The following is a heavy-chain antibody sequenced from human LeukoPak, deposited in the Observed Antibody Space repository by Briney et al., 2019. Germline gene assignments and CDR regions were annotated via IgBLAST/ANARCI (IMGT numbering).Heavy chain of an antibody. Sequence: GGSLRLSCAASGFTFSSYGMHWVRQAPGKGLEWVANIKQDGSEKYYVDSVKGRFTISRDNAKNSLYLQMNSLRAEDTAVYYCARATMIVVVLDAFDIWGQGTMVTVSS. J-gene: IGHJ3*02. CDR3: ARATMIVVVLDAFDI. V-gene: IGHV3-7*01. D-gene: IGHD3-22*01. CDR2: IKQDGSEK. CDR1: GFTFSSYG.